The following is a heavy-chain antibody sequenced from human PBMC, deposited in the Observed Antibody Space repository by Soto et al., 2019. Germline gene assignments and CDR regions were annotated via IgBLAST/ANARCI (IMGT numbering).Heavy chain of an antibody. Sequence: GASLKISCKGSGYSFTSYWIGWVRQMPGKGLEWMGIIYPGDSDTRYSPSFQGQVTISADKSISTAYLRWSSLKASDTAMYYCARQNYYYGMDVWGQGTTVTVSS. CDR2: IYPGDSDT. CDR3: ARQNYYYGMDV. V-gene: IGHV5-51*01. CDR1: GYSFTSYW. J-gene: IGHJ6*02.